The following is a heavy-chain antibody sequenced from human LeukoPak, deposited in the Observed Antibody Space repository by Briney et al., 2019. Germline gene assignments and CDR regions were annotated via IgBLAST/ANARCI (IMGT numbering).Heavy chain of an antibody. J-gene: IGHJ4*02. D-gene: IGHD6-19*01. CDR3: ARRGPVGGGWGFDY. V-gene: IGHV1-18*01. CDR1: GYTCTSYG. CDR2: ISGYYGNT. Sequence: ASVKVSCKASGYTCTSYGISWVRQAPGQGLEWMEWISGYYGNTDSAQNLQGRVTMTRDTSTSTAYMELRSLTSDDTAVYYCARRGPVGGGWGFDYWGQGTLVTVSS.